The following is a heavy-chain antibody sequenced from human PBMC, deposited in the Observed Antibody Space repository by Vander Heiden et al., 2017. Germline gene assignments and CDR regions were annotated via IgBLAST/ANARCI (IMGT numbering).Heavy chain of an antibody. D-gene: IGHD5-12*01. J-gene: IGHJ4*02. CDR2: ITGKVNSYAT. Sequence: EVQLVESGGGLVQPGGSLKISCATSGFTFRGSPIHWVRQACGKGLEWVGRITGKVNSYATEYGEWVKGRFTISRDDSKNTAYLQMNSLKTEDTAVYYCIGGYSGYDYAFDHWGQGTLVTVSS. CDR3: IGGYSGYDYAFDH. V-gene: IGHV3-73*01. CDR1: GFTFRGSP.